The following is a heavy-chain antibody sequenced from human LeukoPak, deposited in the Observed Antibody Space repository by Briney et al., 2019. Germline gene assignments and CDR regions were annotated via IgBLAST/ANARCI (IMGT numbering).Heavy chain of an antibody. CDR2: TNHSGST. CDR1: GGSFSGYY. CDR3: ARGRRSCYAFDY. J-gene: IGHJ4*02. V-gene: IGHV4-34*01. Sequence: KPSETLSLTCAVYGGSFSGYYWSWIRQPPGKGLEWIGETNHSGSTNYNPSLKSRVTISVDTSKNQFSLKLSSVTAADTAVYYCARGRRSCYAFDYWGQGTLVTVSS. D-gene: IGHD2-2*01.